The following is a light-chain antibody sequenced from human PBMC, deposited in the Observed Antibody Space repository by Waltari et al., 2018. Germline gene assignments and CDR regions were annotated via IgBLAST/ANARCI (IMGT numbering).Light chain of an antibody. J-gene: IGLJ3*02. V-gene: IGLV2-23*02. CDR2: EVD. CDR3: SSYSYSSAWP. CDR1: SSDLGSYDL. Sequence: QSALTQPASVSASPGQSISITSTGTSSDLGSYDLVAWYQQHPDKAPKLIIYEVDKRPSGVSDRFSGSKSGNTASLTISGLQAEDEALYFCSSYSYSSAWPFGGGTLVTVL.